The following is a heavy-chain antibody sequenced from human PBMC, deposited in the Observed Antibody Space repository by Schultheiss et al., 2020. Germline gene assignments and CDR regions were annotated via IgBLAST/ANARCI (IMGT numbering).Heavy chain of an antibody. CDR3: ARADCSSTSCYGDY. D-gene: IGHD2-2*01. J-gene: IGHJ4*02. V-gene: IGHV3-33*01. CDR2: IWYDGSNK. CDR1: GFTFSSYG. Sequence: GESLKISCAASGFTFSSYGMHWVRQAPGKGLEWVAVIWYDGSNKYYADSVKGRFTISRDNSKNTLYLQMNSLRAEDTAVYYCARADCSSTSCYGDYWGQGTLVTVSS.